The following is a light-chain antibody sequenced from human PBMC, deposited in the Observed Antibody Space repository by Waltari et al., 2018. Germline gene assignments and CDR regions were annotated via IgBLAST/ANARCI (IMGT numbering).Light chain of an antibody. CDR2: GNS. Sequence: QSVLTQPPSVSGAPGQRVTISCTGSSSNLGAGYDVNWYQQLPGEAPKLLIYGNSNRPSGVPDRISGSKSGTPASLAITGLQAEDETDYYCQSYDSSLGGSVFGGGTKLTVL. CDR1: SSNLGAGYD. V-gene: IGLV1-40*01. CDR3: QSYDSSLGGSV. J-gene: IGLJ2*01.